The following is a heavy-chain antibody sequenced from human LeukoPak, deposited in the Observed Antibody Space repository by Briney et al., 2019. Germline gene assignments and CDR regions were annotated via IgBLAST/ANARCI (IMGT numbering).Heavy chain of an antibody. V-gene: IGHV4-59*01. J-gene: IGHJ3*02. D-gene: IGHD3-3*01. CDR3: VRDSDAWNAFDI. CDR1: GGPISGYY. Sequence: PSETLSLTCSVSGGPISGYYWSWTRQPPGKGLEWIGCISYSGDTKYNPSLRSRVSISIDTSKKQFSLNLRSVTAADTAIYYCVRDSDAWNAFDIWGQGTKVTVSS. CDR2: ISYSGDT.